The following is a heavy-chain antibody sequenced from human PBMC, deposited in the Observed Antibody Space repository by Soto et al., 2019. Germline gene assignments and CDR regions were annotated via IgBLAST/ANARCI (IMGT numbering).Heavy chain of an antibody. CDR3: AREGYSYGAFDI. D-gene: IGHD5-18*01. J-gene: IGHJ3*02. V-gene: IGHV3-21*01. Sequence: PGGSLRLSCAASGFTFSSYSMNWVRQAPGKGLEWVSSISSSSSYIYYADSVKGRFTISRDNAKNSLYLQMNSLRAEDTAVYYCAREGYSYGAFDIWGQGTMVTVSS. CDR1: GFTFSSYS. CDR2: ISSSSSYI.